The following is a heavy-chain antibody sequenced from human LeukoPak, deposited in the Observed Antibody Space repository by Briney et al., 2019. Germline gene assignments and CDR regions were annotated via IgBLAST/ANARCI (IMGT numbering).Heavy chain of an antibody. CDR2: IDHSGST. CDR3: ARNFPYSKLDY. J-gene: IGHJ4*02. Sequence: PSETLSLTCAVSGGSFSSYYWSWIRQPPGKGLEWIGEIDHSGSTNYNPSLKSRVTISVDTSKSQFSLQLNSVTTADTAVYYCARNFPYSKLDYWGQGTLVTVSS. CDR1: GGSFSSYY. V-gene: IGHV4-34*01. D-gene: IGHD6-13*01.